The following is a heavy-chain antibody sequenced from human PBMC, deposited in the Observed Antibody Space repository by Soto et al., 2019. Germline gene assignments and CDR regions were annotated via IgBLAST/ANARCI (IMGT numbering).Heavy chain of an antibody. D-gene: IGHD1-1*01. V-gene: IGHV3-23*01. Sequence: EVQLLDSGGGLVQPGGSLKLSCAASGFTFSNYAMTWVRQAPGKGPEWVSAINNGGASTYYADSVKGRFTISRDNSKNTLYLQMDSLRVEDTAVYYCAAAPRGAAGTPWDYWGQGTLVTVSS. CDR3: AAAPRGAAGTPWDY. J-gene: IGHJ4*02. CDR1: GFTFSNYA. CDR2: INNGGAST.